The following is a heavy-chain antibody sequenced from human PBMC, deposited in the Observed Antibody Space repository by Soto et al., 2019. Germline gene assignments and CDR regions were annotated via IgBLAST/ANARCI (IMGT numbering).Heavy chain of an antibody. J-gene: IGHJ4*02. CDR2: ISGGGGST. Sequence: EVQLLESGGGLVQPGGSLRLSCAASGFTFSSYAMSWVRQAPGKGLEWVSAISGGGGSTYYADSVKGRFTISRDNSKTTLYLQMNSLRAEDTAVYYCAKGGSSSVRSDYFDYWGQGTLVTVSS. D-gene: IGHD1-26*01. CDR1: GFTFSSYA. V-gene: IGHV3-23*01. CDR3: AKGGSSSVRSDYFDY.